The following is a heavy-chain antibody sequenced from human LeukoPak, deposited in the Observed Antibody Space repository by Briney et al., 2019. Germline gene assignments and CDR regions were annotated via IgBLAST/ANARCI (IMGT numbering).Heavy chain of an antibody. D-gene: IGHD3-22*01. CDR2: INHSGST. J-gene: IGHJ4*02. Sequence: PSQTLSLTCAVYGGSFSGYYWSWIRQPPGKGLEWIGEINHSGSTNYNPSLKSRVTISVDTSKNQFSLKLSSVTAADTAVYYCARGLTYYYDSSGQNFDYWGRGTLVTVSS. CDR1: GGSFSGYY. V-gene: IGHV4-34*01. CDR3: ARGLTYYYDSSGQNFDY.